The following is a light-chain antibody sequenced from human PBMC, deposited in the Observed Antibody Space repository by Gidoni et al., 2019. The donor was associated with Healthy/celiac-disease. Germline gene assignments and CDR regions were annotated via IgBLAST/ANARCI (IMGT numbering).Light chain of an antibody. J-gene: IGLJ2*01. Sequence: SYELTQPISVSVSPGQTATLTCAGDELARKSASWYQQKTGQSPVLLMFEDKKRPSGIPARFSGSTSGNTATLTISGTQDIDEADYFCQAWDSGTVIFGGGTKLTVL. CDR1: ELARKS. CDR3: QAWDSGTVI. V-gene: IGLV3-1*01. CDR2: EDK.